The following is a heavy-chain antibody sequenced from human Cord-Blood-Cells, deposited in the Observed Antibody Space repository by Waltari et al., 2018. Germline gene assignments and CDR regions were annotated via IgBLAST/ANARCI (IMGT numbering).Heavy chain of an antibody. J-gene: IGHJ6*02. CDR1: GGSFSGYY. CDR3: ASEGSIAARSRRTLYGMDV. D-gene: IGHD6-6*01. V-gene: IGHV4-34*01. Sequence: QVQLQQWGAGLLKPSETLSLTCAVYGGSFSGYYWSWIRPPPGKGLEWIGEINHSGSTTYNPSLKSRVTISVNTSKNQFSLKLSSVTAADTAVYYCASEGSIAARSRRTLYGMDVWGQGTTVTVSS. CDR2: INHSGST.